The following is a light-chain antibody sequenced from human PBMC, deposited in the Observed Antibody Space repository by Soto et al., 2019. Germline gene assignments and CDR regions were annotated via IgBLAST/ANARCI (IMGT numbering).Light chain of an antibody. CDR1: QSVSSSY. CDR3: QQYGSSPPLT. J-gene: IGKJ4*01. V-gene: IGKV3-20*01. Sequence: EIVLTQSPGTLSLSPGERATLSCRASQSVSSSYLAWYQQKPGQAPRLLIYGASSRATGIPDRFSGSGSGTDFPPTIRRLEPADFSVYYCQQYGSSPPLTFGGGTKVEVK. CDR2: GAS.